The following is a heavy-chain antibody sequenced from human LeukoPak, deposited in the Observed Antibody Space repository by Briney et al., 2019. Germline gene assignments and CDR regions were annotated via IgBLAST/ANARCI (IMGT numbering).Heavy chain of an antibody. CDR2: IYYSGST. CDR3: ARLASCYSGPCGYFDY. CDR1: GGSISSSSYY. Sequence: SETLSLTCTASGGSISSSSYYWGWIRQPPGKGLEWIGSIYYSGSTYYNPSLKSRVTISVDTSKNQFSLKLSSVTAADTAVYYCARLASCYSGPCGYFDYWGQGTLVTVSS. J-gene: IGHJ4*02. D-gene: IGHD2-2*01. V-gene: IGHV4-39*01.